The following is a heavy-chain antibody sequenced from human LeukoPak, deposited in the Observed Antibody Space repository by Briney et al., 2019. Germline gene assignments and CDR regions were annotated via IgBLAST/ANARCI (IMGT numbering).Heavy chain of an antibody. CDR2: ISDSGGST. CDR3: AKRGVVIRVILVGFHKAAYYFDS. Sequence: PGGSPRLSCAVSGITLSNYGMSWVRQAPGKGLEWVAGISDSGGSTSYADSVKGRFTISRDNPKNTLYLQMNSLRGEDTAVYFCAKRGVVIRVILVGFHKAAYYFDSWGQGALVTVSS. D-gene: IGHD3-22*01. CDR1: GITLSNYG. J-gene: IGHJ4*02. V-gene: IGHV3-23*01.